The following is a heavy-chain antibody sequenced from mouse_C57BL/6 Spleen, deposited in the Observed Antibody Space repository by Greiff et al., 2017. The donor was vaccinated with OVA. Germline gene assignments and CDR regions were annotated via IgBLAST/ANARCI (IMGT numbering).Heavy chain of an antibody. CDR3: ARSVTTPRSFDV. CDR1: GYTFTSYW. Sequence: QVHVKQPGAELVRPGSSVKLSCKASGYTFTSYWMHWVKQRPIQGLEWIGNIDPSDSETHYNQKFKDKATLTVDKSSSTAYMQLSSLTSEDSAVYYCARSVTTPRSFDVWGTGTTVTVSS. CDR2: IDPSDSET. V-gene: IGHV1-52*01. J-gene: IGHJ1*03. D-gene: IGHD2-3*01.